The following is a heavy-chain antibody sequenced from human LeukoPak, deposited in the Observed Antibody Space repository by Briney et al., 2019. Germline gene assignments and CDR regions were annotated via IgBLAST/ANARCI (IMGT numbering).Heavy chain of an antibody. CDR3: AREESGGYFDY. J-gene: IGHJ4*02. Sequence: ASVKVSCKASGYTFTSYYMHWVRQAPGQALEWMGIINPSAGNTNYARKFQGRVTMTRDTSTSTVYMELSSLRSEDTAVYYCAREESGGYFDYWGQGTVVTVSS. D-gene: IGHD2-8*02. CDR1: GYTFTSYY. CDR2: INPSAGNT. V-gene: IGHV1-46*01.